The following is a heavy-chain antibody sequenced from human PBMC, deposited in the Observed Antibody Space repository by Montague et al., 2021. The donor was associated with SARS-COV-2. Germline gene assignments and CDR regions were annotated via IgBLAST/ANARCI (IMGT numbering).Heavy chain of an antibody. Sequence: SETLSLTCTVSNGSINSYYWSRVRQPPGKRLEWIGYIYYRGSTNYNPSLESRVTMSIDTSKNQFSLKLTSVTAADTAVYYCARDGGAFGSGTLGLDVWGQGTMVTVS. CDR1: NGSINSYY. CDR2: IYYRGST. CDR3: ARDGGAFGSGTLGLDV. V-gene: IGHV4-59*12. J-gene: IGHJ6*02. D-gene: IGHD3-10*01.